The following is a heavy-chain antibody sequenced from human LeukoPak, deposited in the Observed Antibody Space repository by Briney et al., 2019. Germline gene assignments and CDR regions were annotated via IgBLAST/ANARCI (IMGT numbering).Heavy chain of an antibody. CDR3: ARSGYSSGWFLSY. Sequence: GGSLRLSCEASGFTFSSYWMSWVRQAPGKGLEWVANIKEDGSEKYYVDSVKGRFAISRDNAKKSLFLQINSLRAEDTSVYYCARSGYSSGWFLSYWGQGTLVTVSS. CDR2: IKEDGSEK. V-gene: IGHV3-7*01. J-gene: IGHJ4*02. D-gene: IGHD6-19*01. CDR1: GFTFSSYW.